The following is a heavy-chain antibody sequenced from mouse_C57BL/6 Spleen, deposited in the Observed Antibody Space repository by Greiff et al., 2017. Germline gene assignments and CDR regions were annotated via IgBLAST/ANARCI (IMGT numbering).Heavy chain of an antibody. J-gene: IGHJ2*01. V-gene: IGHV1-39*01. CDR1: GYSFTDYN. D-gene: IGHD2-5*01. Sequence: EVKVVESGPELVKPGASVKISCKASGYSFTDYNMHWVKQSHGKSLEWIGVINPNYGSTSYNQKFKGKATLTVDPSSSTAYMQLNSLTSENSAVYYGARSRYSNYVDFDYGGQGTTLTVSS. CDR2: INPNYGST. CDR3: ARSRYSNYVDFDY.